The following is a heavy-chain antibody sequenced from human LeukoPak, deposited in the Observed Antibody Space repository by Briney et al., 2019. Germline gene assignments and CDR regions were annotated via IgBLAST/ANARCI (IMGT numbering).Heavy chain of an antibody. D-gene: IGHD3-10*01. CDR2: IYTSGST. CDR1: GGSISSYY. CDR3: ATGDYYGSGSSNY. J-gene: IGHJ4*02. V-gene: IGHV4-4*07. Sequence: SEALSLTCTVSGGSISSYYWSWIRQPAGKGLEWIGRIYTSGSTNYNPSLKSRVTMSVDPSKNQFSLRLSSVTAADTAVYYCATGDYYGSGSSNYWGQGTLVTVSS.